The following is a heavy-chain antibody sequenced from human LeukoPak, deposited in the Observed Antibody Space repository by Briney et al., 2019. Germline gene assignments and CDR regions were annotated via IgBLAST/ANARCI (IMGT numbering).Heavy chain of an antibody. D-gene: IGHD1-20*01. Sequence: GASVKVSCKASGYTFTSYAMNWVRQAPGQGLEWMGWINPKSGVTKYAQKFQGRVTVTRDTSISSAYMELTSLRPDDTAVYYCARDTSRVITVTPNDVFDLWGQGTMVTVSS. CDR3: ARDTSRVITVTPNDVFDL. CDR2: INPKSGVT. V-gene: IGHV1-2*02. J-gene: IGHJ3*01. CDR1: GYTFTSYA.